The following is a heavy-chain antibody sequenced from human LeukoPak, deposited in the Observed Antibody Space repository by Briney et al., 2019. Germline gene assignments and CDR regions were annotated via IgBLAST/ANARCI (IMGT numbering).Heavy chain of an antibody. CDR1: GFTFSSYS. J-gene: IGHJ3*02. Sequence: GGSLRLSCAASGFTFSSYSMNWVRQAPGKGLEWVSSISSSSSYIYYADSVKGRFTISRDNAKNSLYLQMNSLRAEDTAVYYCASLERVVAATPDAFDIWGQGTMVTVSS. CDR3: ASLERVVAATPDAFDI. V-gene: IGHV3-21*01. CDR2: ISSSSSYI. D-gene: IGHD2-15*01.